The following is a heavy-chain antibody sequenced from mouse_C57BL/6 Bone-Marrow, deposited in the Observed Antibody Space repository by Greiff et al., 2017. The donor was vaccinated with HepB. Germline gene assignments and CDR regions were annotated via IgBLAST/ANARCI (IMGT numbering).Heavy chain of an antibody. CDR3: ARIYYGNYYYFDY. CDR2: IDPSDSYT. D-gene: IGHD2-1*01. CDR1: GYTFTSYW. Sequence: QVQLQQPGAELVKPGASVKLSCKASGYTFTSYWMQWVKQRPGQGLEWIGEIDPSDSYTNYNQKFKGKATLTVDTSSSTAYMQLSSLTSEDSAVYYCARIYYGNYYYFDYWGQGTTLTVSS. V-gene: IGHV1-50*01. J-gene: IGHJ2*01.